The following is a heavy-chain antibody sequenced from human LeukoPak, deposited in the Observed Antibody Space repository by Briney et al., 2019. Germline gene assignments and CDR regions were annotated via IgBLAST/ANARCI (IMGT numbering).Heavy chain of an antibody. CDR2: IYTSGST. CDR3: ARDQSPGVYFDY. Sequence: SETLSLTCTVSGGSISSYYWSWIRQPAGKGLEWIGRIYTSGSTNYNPSLKSRVTMSVDTSKNQLSLKLSSVTAADTAVYYCARDQSPGVYFDYWGQGTLVTVSS. CDR1: GGSISSYY. J-gene: IGHJ4*02. D-gene: IGHD3-10*01. V-gene: IGHV4-4*07.